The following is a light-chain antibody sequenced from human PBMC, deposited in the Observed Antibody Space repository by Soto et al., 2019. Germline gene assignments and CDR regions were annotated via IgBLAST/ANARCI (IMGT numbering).Light chain of an antibody. CDR1: QDIRNA. J-gene: IGKJ4*01. CDR2: AAS. Sequence: GDRVTITCRASQDIRNALGWYQQKPGKAPKRLIYAASRLQSGVPSRFSGSGSGTEFTLTITILQPEDFATYYCLHHNSSPLTFGGGTRVEIK. CDR3: LHHNSSPLT. V-gene: IGKV1-17*01.